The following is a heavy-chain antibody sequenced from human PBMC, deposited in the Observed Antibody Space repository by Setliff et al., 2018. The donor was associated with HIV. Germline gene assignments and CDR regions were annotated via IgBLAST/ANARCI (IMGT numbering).Heavy chain of an antibody. J-gene: IGHJ4*02. V-gene: IGHV4-59*12. CDR3: ARDRYGDYAYFDY. Sequence: SETLSLTCTVSGGSISSYYWSWIRQPPGKGLEWIGYIYYSGSTNYSPSLKSRVTISLDTSKKQFSLKLSSVTAADTAVYYCARDRYGDYAYFDYWGQGTLVTVSS. CDR1: GGSISSYY. D-gene: IGHD4-17*01. CDR2: IYYSGST.